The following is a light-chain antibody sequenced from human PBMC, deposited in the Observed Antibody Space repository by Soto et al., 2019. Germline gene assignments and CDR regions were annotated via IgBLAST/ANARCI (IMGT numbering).Light chain of an antibody. V-gene: IGLV1-44*01. CDR3: ATWDGSLNGGV. J-gene: IGLJ3*02. CDR1: SSNIGRDT. Sequence: QSVLTQPPSASGTPGQRVTISCSGGSSNIGRDTVNWYQQLPGTAPKLLIYSSNQRPSGVPDRFSGSKSGTSASLAISGLQSEDEADYYCATWDGSLNGGVFGGGTKVTVL. CDR2: SSN.